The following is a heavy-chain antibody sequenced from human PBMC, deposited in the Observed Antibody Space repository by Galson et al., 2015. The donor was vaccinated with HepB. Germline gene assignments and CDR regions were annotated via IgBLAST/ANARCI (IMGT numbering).Heavy chain of an antibody. CDR2: ISGGSGTI. D-gene: IGHD2-15*01. Sequence: SLRLSCAASGFAYSSYAMNWVRQAPGKGLEWVSYISGGSGTIFYADSVKGRFTISRDNAKNSVYLQMNSLRDEDTAVYYCARDVAYRRFDCWGQGTLVTVSS. CDR1: GFAYSSYA. J-gene: IGHJ4*02. CDR3: ARDVAYRRFDC. V-gene: IGHV3-48*02.